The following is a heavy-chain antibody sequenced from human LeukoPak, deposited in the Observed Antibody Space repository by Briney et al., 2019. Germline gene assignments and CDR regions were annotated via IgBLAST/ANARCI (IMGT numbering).Heavy chain of an antibody. CDR1: GGSISSDLYS. J-gene: IGHJ2*01. Sequence: SETLSLTCAVSGGSISSDLYSWGWIRQTPGKGLEWIGSVHYSGSTYSKSRVTISIDTSKNQISLALSSVTAADTAVYYCARHVRVVTAQLYWYFDLWGRGSVVTVSS. CDR3: ARHVRVVTAQLYWYFDL. D-gene: IGHD2-21*02. V-gene: IGHV4-39*01. CDR2: VHYSGST.